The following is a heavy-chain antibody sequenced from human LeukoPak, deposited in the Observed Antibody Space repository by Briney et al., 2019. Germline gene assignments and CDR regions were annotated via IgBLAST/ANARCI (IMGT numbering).Heavy chain of an antibody. CDR1: GFTFSDYY. CDR2: ICSSSSYT. CDR3: ARNKRASNGWYFDY. D-gene: IGHD1-26*01. V-gene: IGHV3-11*06. Sequence: GGSLRLSCAASGFTFSDYYMSWMRQAPGKGLEWVSYICSSSSYTNYADSVKGRFTISRDNAKNSLYLQMNSLRAEDTAVYYCARNKRASNGWYFDYWGQGTLVTVSS. J-gene: IGHJ4*02.